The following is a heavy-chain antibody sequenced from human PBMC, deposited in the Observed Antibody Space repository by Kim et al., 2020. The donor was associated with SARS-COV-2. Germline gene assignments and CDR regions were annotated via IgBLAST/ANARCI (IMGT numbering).Heavy chain of an antibody. Sequence: DSVKGRFTIARDNANNSLYLQMNSLRAEDTAVYYCATPRCRDGYNYVLDYWGQGTLVTVSS. V-gene: IGHV3-21*01. J-gene: IGHJ4*02. CDR3: ATPRCRDGYNYVLDY. D-gene: IGHD5-12*01.